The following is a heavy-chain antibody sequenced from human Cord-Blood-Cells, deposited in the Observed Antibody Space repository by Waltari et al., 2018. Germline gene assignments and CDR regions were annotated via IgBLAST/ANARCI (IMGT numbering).Heavy chain of an antibody. CDR2: MSGSGGST. Sequence: EVQLLESGGGLVQPGGSLRLSCAASGFTFSSDAMSWVRQAPGKGLEWVSEMSGSGGSTSSADSVKGRFTISRDNSKNTLYLQMSSLRAEDTAVYYCAKGEAGATGYWGQGTLVTVSS. D-gene: IGHD1-26*01. V-gene: IGHV3-23*01. J-gene: IGHJ4*02. CDR1: GFTFSSDA. CDR3: AKGEAGATGY.